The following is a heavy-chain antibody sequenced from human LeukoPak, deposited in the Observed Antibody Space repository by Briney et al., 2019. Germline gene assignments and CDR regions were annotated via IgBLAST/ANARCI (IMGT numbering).Heavy chain of an antibody. CDR3: VKSGGYGLIDY. V-gene: IGHV4-39*01. J-gene: IGHJ4*02. CDR1: GGSISHSNYY. D-gene: IGHD1-26*01. Sequence: PSETLSLTCTVSGGSISHSNYYWAWIRQPPGKGLEWIGSLYYNGNTYYNASLQSRVTISIDTSKNQFSLRLNSVTAADTAMYYCVKSGGYGLIDYWGQGTLVTVSS. CDR2: LYYNGNT.